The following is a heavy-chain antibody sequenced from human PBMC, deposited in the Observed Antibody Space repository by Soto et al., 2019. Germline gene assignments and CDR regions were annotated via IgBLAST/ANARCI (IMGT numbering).Heavy chain of an antibody. CDR3: ARDPSHGSGSYLDY. J-gene: IGHJ4*02. CDR2: IWYDGSKK. CDR1: GFSFNNYG. Sequence: QVQLVEYGGGVVPPGGSLRLSCVASGFSFNNYGMHWVRQAPGKGLEWVAVIWYDGSKKYYADSVKGRFTISRDNSENTLYLQMSSLRAEDTAVYFCARDPSHGSGSYLDYWGQGALVAASS. D-gene: IGHD3-10*01. V-gene: IGHV3-33*01.